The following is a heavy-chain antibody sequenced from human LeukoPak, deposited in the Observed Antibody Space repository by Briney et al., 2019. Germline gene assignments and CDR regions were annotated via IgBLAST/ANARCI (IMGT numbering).Heavy chain of an antibody. CDR3: ARGEDYYGSGSYLIDY. J-gene: IGHJ4*02. CDR1: GYTFIGYY. V-gene: IGHV1-2*02. D-gene: IGHD3-10*01. Sequence: VKVSCKASGYTFIGYYMHWVRQAPGQGLEWMGWINPNSGGTNYAQKFQGRVTMTRDTSISTAYMELSRLRSDDTAVYYCARGEDYYGSGSYLIDYWGQGTLVTVSS. CDR2: INPNSGGT.